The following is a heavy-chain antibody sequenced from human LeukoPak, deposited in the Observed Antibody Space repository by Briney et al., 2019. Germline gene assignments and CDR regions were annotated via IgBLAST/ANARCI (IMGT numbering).Heavy chain of an antibody. CDR1: GSTFSSYA. V-gene: IGHV3-23*01. Sequence: GGSLRLSCAASGSTFSSYAMSWVRQAPGKGLEWVSAISGSGGSTYYADSVKGRFTISRDNSRDTLYLQMNSLRAEDTAVYYCAKGYYDYVWGSYYFDYWGQGTLVTVSS. CDR3: AKGYYDYVWGSYYFDY. CDR2: ISGSGGST. D-gene: IGHD3-16*01. J-gene: IGHJ4*02.